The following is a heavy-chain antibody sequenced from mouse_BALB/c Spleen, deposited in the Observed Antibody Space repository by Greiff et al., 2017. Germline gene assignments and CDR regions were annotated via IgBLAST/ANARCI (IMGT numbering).Heavy chain of an antibody. CDR2: INPSTGYT. J-gene: IGHJ3*01. V-gene: IGHV1-7*01. D-gene: IGHD1-1*01. Sequence: QVQLQQPGAELAKPGASVKMSCKASGYTFTSYWMHWVKQRPGQGLEWIGYINPSTGYTEYNQKFKDKATLTADKSSSTAYMQLSSLTSEDSAVYYCALYGSSPWFAYWGQGTLVTVSA. CDR3: ALYGSSPWFAY. CDR1: GYTFTSYW.